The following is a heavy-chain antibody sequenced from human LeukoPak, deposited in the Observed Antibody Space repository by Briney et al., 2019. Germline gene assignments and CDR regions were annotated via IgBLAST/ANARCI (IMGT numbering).Heavy chain of an antibody. CDR1: GGSISSSSYY. CDR2: IYYSGST. Sequence: SETLSLTCTVSGGSISSSSYYWGWIRQPPGKGLEWIGSIYYSGSTYYNPSLKSRVTISVDTSKNQFSLKLSSVTAADTAVYYCARDRMWLVRGNWFDSWGQGILVTVSS. CDR3: ARDRMWLVRGNWFDS. V-gene: IGHV4-39*07. J-gene: IGHJ5*01. D-gene: IGHD6-19*01.